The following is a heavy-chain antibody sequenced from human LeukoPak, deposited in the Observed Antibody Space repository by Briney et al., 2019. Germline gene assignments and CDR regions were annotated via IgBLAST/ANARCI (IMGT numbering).Heavy chain of an antibody. CDR3: AREGRGSYQWNFDY. V-gene: IGHV3-30*04. J-gene: IGHJ4*02. CDR1: GFTFSSYA. D-gene: IGHD1-26*01. Sequence: GGSLRLSCAASGFTFSSYAMHWVRQAPGKGLERVAVISYDGSNTYYADSVKGRFTISRDNSKNTLYLQMNSLRAEDTAVYYCAREGRGSYQWNFDYWGQGTLVTVSS. CDR2: ISYDGSNT.